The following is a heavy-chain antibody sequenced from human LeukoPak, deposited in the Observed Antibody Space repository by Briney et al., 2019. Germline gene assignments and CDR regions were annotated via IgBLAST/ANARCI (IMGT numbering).Heavy chain of an antibody. V-gene: IGHV3-23*01. CDR2: VSASGGSA. CDR1: GFTISDYA. J-gene: IGHJ3*02. D-gene: IGHD4-23*01. Sequence: GGSLRLSCAASGFTISDYAMSWVRQAPGKGLEWVSSVSASGGSAYYADSMRGRFIVSRDNSNNTVSLQMDSLRAEDTAIYYCVKDKGDYGGDAFHIWGQGTVVTVSS. CDR3: VKDKGDYGGDAFHI.